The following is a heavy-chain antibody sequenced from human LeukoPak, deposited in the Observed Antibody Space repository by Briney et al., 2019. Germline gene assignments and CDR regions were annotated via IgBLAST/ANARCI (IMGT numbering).Heavy chain of an antibody. Sequence: SETLSLTCTVSGGSISSYYWSWIRQPPGKGLEWIGYIYYSGSTNYNPSLKSRVTISVDTSKNQFSLKLTSVTAADTAVYYCARSPRRVTATIYFDYWGQGTLVTVSS. CDR2: IYYSGST. V-gene: IGHV4-59*08. CDR1: GGSISSYY. D-gene: IGHD2-21*02. J-gene: IGHJ4*02. CDR3: ARSPRRVTATIYFDY.